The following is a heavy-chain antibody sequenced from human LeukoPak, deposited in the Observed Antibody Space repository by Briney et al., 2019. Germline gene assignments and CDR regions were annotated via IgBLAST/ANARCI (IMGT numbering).Heavy chain of an antibody. CDR2: ISSSSSYI. D-gene: IGHD5-12*01. Sequence: PGGSLRLSCAASGFTFSSYWMSWVRQAPGKGLEWVSSISSSSSYIYYADSVKGRFTISRDNAKNSLYLQMNSLRAEDAAVYYCARGQWEMATVFDYWGQGTLVTVSS. CDR3: ARGQWEMATVFDY. V-gene: IGHV3-21*01. CDR1: GFTFSSYW. J-gene: IGHJ4*02.